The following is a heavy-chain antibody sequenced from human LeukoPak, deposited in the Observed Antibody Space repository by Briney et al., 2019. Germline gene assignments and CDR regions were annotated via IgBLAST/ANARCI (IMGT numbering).Heavy chain of an antibody. CDR1: GGSISSSNYY. D-gene: IGHD3-9*01. CDR3: ARGSDILTGFRIYFDY. J-gene: IGHJ4*02. V-gene: IGHV4-39*07. Sequence: PSETLSLTCTVPGGSISSSNYYWGWIRQPPGKGLEWIGTIYYSGSTYYNPSLKSRVTISLDTSKNQFSLKVSSVTAADTAVYYCARGSDILTGFRIYFDYWGQGTLVTVSS. CDR2: IYYSGST.